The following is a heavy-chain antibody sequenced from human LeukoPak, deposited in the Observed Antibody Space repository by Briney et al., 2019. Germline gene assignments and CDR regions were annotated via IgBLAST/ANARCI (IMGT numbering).Heavy chain of an antibody. CDR1: RGSTSSYY. J-gene: IGHJ4*02. CDR2: IYYSGST. V-gene: IGHV4-59*01. D-gene: IGHD3-3*01. Sequence: SETLSLTSTVSRGSTSSYYWSWMRQPPGQGRRWMGYIYYSGSTNYNPTLKSRVTISVDTSKNQFSLKLSSVTAADTAVYYCARAVDCWSGYSFDYGGQGTLVTVSS. CDR3: ARAVDCWSGYSFDY.